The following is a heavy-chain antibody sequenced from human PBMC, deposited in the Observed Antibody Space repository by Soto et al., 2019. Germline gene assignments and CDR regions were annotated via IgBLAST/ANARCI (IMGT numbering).Heavy chain of an antibody. CDR3: ARGSMVRGPTPFDY. J-gene: IGHJ4*02. V-gene: IGHV4-59*01. CDR1: GGSIRSDY. CDR2: VYYSGSA. D-gene: IGHD3-10*01. Sequence: PSETLSLTCNVSGGSIRSDYWNWIRQPPGKTLEWIGDVYYSGSANYNPSLKSRVTISVDMSKNQFSLKLNSVTAADTAVYYCARGSMVRGPTPFDYWGQGTLVTVSS.